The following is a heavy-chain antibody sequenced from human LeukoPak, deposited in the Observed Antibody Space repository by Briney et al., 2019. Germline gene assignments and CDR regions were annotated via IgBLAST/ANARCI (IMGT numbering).Heavy chain of an antibody. CDR3: ARVLRYCSGGNCYSGGLGYMDV. J-gene: IGHJ6*03. CDR1: GFTVSSNY. V-gene: IGHV3-11*01. D-gene: IGHD2-15*01. CDR2: ISRSDSTK. Sequence: GGSLRLSCAASGFTVSSNYMSWVRQAPGKGLECVSSISRSDSTKYYADSVKGRFTISRDNAKNSLFLQMNSLRAEDTAVYYCARVLRYCSGGNCYSGGLGYMDVWGKGTTVTISS.